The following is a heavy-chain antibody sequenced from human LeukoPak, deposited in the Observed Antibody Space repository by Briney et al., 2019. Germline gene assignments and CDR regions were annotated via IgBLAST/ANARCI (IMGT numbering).Heavy chain of an antibody. J-gene: IGHJ4*02. CDR2: IFPGDSDT. V-gene: IGHV5-51*01. Sequence: GASLKISCKGSGYSFTSYWIGWVRQMPGKGLEWMGIIFPGDSDTRYSPSFQGQVTISVDKSISTAYLQWSSLKASDTAMYYCARRSDYSSSWFYHYWGQGTLVTVSS. D-gene: IGHD6-13*01. CDR3: ARRSDYSSSWFYHY. CDR1: GYSFTSYW.